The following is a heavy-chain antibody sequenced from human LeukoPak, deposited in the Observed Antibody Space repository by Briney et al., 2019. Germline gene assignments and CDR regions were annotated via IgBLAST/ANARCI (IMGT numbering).Heavy chain of an antibody. D-gene: IGHD2-21*02. CDR3: AGDSESYCGGDCYSGQVGY. CDR1: GYTFTSYY. CDR2: INPSGGST. J-gene: IGHJ4*02. V-gene: IGHV1-46*01. Sequence: GASVKVSCKASGYTFTSYYMHWVRQAPGQGLEWMGIINPSGGSTSYAQKFQGRVTMTRDTSTSTVYMELSSLRSEDTAVYYCAGDSESYCGGDCYSGQVGYWGQGTLVTVSS.